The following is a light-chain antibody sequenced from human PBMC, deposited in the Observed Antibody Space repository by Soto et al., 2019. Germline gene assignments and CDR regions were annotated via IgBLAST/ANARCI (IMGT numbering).Light chain of an antibody. Sequence: QSVLTQPASVSGSPGQSITLSCTGTSSDVGGYNYVSWYQQDPGKAPKLMIYDVNNRPSGVSNRFSGSKSGNTASLTISGLQAEDEAYYYCSSYTSSSTLAVFGGGTKLTVL. J-gene: IGLJ2*01. CDR1: SSDVGGYNY. CDR2: DVN. CDR3: SSYTSSSTLAV. V-gene: IGLV2-14*01.